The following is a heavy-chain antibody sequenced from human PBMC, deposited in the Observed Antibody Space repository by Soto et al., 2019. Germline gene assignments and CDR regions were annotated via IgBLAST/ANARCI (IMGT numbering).Heavy chain of an antibody. CDR1: GFSFRNYW. V-gene: IGHV3-7*01. Sequence: ELQLVESGGGLVQPGGSLRLSCTVSGFSFRNYWMAWARQAPGKGLQWVAVIRQDGSETHYVDSVRGRFTISRDNAKNSLYLDMNSLRADDTAIYYCTRDWDYWGQGILLSVSS. J-gene: IGHJ4*02. CDR2: IRQDGSET. CDR3: TRDWDY.